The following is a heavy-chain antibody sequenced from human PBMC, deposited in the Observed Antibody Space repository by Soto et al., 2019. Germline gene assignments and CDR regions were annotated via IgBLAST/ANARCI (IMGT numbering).Heavy chain of an antibody. Sequence: SLRLSCAASGFTFSSYSMNWVRQAPGKGLEWVSYISSSSSTIYYADSVKGRFTISRDNAKNSLYLQMNSLRDEDTAVYYCARIPKMIRDGYNTFDYWGQGTLVTVSS. J-gene: IGHJ4*02. CDR3: ARIPKMIRDGYNTFDY. CDR2: ISSSSSTI. D-gene: IGHD3-16*01. V-gene: IGHV3-48*02. CDR1: GFTFSSYS.